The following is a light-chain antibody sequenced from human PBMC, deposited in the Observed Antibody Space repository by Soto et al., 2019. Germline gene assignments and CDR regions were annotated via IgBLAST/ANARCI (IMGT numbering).Light chain of an antibody. CDR3: CSYAGNYILV. CDR2: DVS. J-gene: IGLJ2*01. CDR1: SSDVGGYNY. V-gene: IGLV2-11*01. Sequence: QSALTKPPSVSGSPGQSVTISCTGTSSDVGGYNYVSWYQQHPGKAPKLMIYDVSKRPSGVPDRFSGSKSGNTASLTISGLQAEYEADYYCCSYAGNYILVFGGGTKLTVL.